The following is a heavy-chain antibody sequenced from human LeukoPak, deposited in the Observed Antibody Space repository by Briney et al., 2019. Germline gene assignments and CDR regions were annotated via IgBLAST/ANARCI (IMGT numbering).Heavy chain of an antibody. J-gene: IGHJ4*02. D-gene: IGHD3-3*01. CDR2: IIPIFGTA. Sequence: GASVKVSCKASGGTFSSYAISWVRQAPGQGLEWMGGIIPIFGTANYARKFQGRVTMTRDTSTSTVYMELSSLRSEDTAVYYCARDSLIFGVVRVFDYWGQGTLVTVSS. CDR3: ARDSLIFGVVRVFDY. V-gene: IGHV1-69*05. CDR1: GGTFSSYA.